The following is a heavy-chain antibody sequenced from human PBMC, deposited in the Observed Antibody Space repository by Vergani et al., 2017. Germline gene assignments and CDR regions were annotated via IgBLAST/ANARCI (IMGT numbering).Heavy chain of an antibody. D-gene: IGHD5-18*01. CDR3: AELYGDDGYSPF. V-gene: IGHV3-30-3*01. CDR1: GFTFSSYA. Sequence: QVQLVESGGGVVQPGRSLRLSCAASGFTFSSYAMHWVRQAPGKGLEWVAVISYDGSNKYYADSVKGRFTISRDNSKNTLYLQMSSLRVEDTAIYYCAELYGDDGYSPFWGQGTLVTVSS. CDR2: ISYDGSNK. J-gene: IGHJ4*02.